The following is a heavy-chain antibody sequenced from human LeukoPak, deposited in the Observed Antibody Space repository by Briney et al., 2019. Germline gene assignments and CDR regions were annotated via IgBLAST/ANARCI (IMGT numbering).Heavy chain of an antibody. J-gene: IGHJ5*02. Sequence: ASVTVSCKASGYTFTSYGISWVRQAPGQGLEWMGWISAYNGNTNYAQKHQGRVTMTTDTSTSTAYMELRSLRADDTAGYYCARDPYSSSSWFDPWGQGTLVTVSS. V-gene: IGHV1-18*01. D-gene: IGHD6-6*01. CDR3: ARDPYSSSSWFDP. CDR2: ISAYNGNT. CDR1: GYTFTSYG.